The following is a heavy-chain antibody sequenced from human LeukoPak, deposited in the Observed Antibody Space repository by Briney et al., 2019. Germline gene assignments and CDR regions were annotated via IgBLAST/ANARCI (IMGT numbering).Heavy chain of an antibody. CDR3: AREVADCSGGSCYYYYYYYMDV. D-gene: IGHD2-15*01. V-gene: IGHV3-30*04. CDR1: GFTFSSYA. Sequence: PGRSLRLSRAASGFTFSSYAMHWVRQAPGKGLEWVAVISYDGSNKYYADSVKGRFTISRDNSKNTLYLQMNSLRAEDTAVYYCAREVADCSGGSCYYYYYYYMDVWGKGTTVTVSS. CDR2: ISYDGSNK. J-gene: IGHJ6*03.